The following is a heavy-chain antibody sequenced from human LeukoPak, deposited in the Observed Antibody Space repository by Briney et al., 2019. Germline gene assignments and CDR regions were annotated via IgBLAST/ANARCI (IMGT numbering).Heavy chain of an antibody. D-gene: IGHD2-2*03. CDR2: VSGSGGNT. CDR1: GFTFSSYA. CDR3: AKDGYPRGKKED. V-gene: IGHV3-23*01. Sequence: GGSLRLSCSASGFTFSSYAMSWVRQAPEKGLEWVSTVSGSGGNTYYVDRVKGRFTISRDNSKNTVYLEMDSLTVDDTAVYYCAKDGYPRGKKEDWGQGILVIVSS. J-gene: IGHJ4*02.